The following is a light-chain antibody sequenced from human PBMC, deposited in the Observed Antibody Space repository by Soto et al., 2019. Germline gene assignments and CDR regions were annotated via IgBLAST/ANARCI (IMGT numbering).Light chain of an antibody. V-gene: IGKV3-15*01. Sequence: EIVMTQSPATLSVSPGERATLSCRASQSVSTSLAWYQQKPGQAPRLLISGASNRATGVPARFSGSGSETEFTLTISSLQSEDFAVYYCQQYGSSPLTFGGGTKVEIK. CDR3: QQYGSSPLT. CDR2: GAS. J-gene: IGKJ4*01. CDR1: QSVSTS.